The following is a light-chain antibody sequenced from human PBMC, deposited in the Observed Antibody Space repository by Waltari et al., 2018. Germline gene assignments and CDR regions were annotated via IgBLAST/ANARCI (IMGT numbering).Light chain of an antibody. V-gene: IGKV4-1*01. CDR1: QRIFYSSNHKSY. CDR2: WAS. J-gene: IGKJ2*01. Sequence: IVMTPSPDSLAVSLGERATIHCKSSQRIFYSSNHKSYLGWYQHKPGQPPRLLIYWASTRESGVPDRFSGSGSATDFTLTISSVQADDVAVYYCQQYFSPPYTFGQGTKLEIK. CDR3: QQYFSPPYT.